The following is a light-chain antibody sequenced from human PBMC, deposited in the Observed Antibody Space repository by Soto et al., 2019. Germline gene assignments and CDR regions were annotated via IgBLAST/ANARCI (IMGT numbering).Light chain of an antibody. CDR2: DTS. V-gene: IGKV3-20*01. J-gene: IGKJ4*01. CDR3: HQYGSSPQT. Sequence: EIVLTQSPGTLSLSPGERATLSCRASQSVSSNYLAWYQQNPGQAPRLLIHDTSTRATGIPDRFSGSGSGKDFTLTISSLEPEDFAVYYCHQYGSSPQTFGGGTKVEIK. CDR1: QSVSSNY.